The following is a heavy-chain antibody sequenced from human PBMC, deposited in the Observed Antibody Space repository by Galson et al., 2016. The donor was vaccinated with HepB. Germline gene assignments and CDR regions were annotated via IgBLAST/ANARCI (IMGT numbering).Heavy chain of an antibody. CDR1: GFTFSSHG. Sequence: SLRLSCAASGFTFSSHGMHWVRQAPGKAMEWVALISFDGRNKYYADSVKGRFTVSRDNADNSLHLQMNNVRVDDTAVYYCVRGTGKSWYGYKRSYYYTMEVWGRGTTVIVSS. V-gene: IGHV3-33*01. J-gene: IGHJ6*02. CDR3: VRGTGKSWYGYKRSYYYTMEV. D-gene: IGHD5-18*01. CDR2: ISFDGRNK.